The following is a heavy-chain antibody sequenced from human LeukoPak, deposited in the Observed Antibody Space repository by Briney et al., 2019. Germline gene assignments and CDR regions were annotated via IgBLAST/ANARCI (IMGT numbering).Heavy chain of an antibody. CDR1: GFPFKNVW. D-gene: IGHD3-10*01. J-gene: IGHJ6*02. CDR3: TTENVVIGERWFHGLDF. CDR2: IKRGIEGAAA. V-gene: IGHV3-15*07. Sequence: KPGGSLRLSCAVSGFPFKNVWMNWVRQAPGKGLEWVGRIKRGIEGAAADYAAPLKGRFAISRDDSNNILYLQMNTLKPEDTAVYYCTTENVVIGERWFHGLDFWGHGTTVSVSS.